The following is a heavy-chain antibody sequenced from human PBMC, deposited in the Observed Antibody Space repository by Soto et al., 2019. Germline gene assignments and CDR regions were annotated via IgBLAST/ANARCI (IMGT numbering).Heavy chain of an antibody. V-gene: IGHV1-46*01. CDR3: AREGDSSGYYRSTSGLDY. CDR1: GYTFTSYY. CDR2: INPSGGST. J-gene: IGHJ4*02. Sequence: ASVKVSCKASGYTFTSYYMHWVRQAPGQGLEWMGIINPSGGSTSYAQKFQGRVTMTRDTSTSTVYMELSILRSEDTAVYYCAREGDSSGYYRSTSGLDYWGQGTLVTVSS. D-gene: IGHD3-22*01.